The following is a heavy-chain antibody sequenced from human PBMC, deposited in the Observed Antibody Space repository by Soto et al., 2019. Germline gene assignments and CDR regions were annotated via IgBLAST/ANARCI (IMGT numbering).Heavy chain of an antibody. CDR3: AKDPPYYYGPGSYYYDPYDYYGMDV. J-gene: IGHJ6*02. CDR1: GYTFTSYD. V-gene: IGHV1-8*01. CDR2: MKPNSGNT. Sequence: QGQLVQSGAEVKKPGASVKVSCKASGYTFTSYDINWVPQATGQELDWMGWMKPNSGNTGYAQKYPGRVTMTRINSISTAYMELSSLRSEDTAVYYCAKDPPYYYGPGSYYYDPYDYYGMDVWGQCATVTVSS. D-gene: IGHD3-10*01.